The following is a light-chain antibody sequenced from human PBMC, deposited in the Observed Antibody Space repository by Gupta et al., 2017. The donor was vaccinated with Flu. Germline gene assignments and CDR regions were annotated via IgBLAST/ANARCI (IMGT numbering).Light chain of an antibody. J-gene: IGLJ2*01. CDR2: EVN. Sequence: QSALTQPPSASGSPGQSVTISCTGTYSDIGAYNYVSWYRQHPGKAPKLLIFEVNKRPSGVPDRFSGSKSGNTASLTVSGLQAEDEADYYCSSYAGSNTYVLFGGGTKLTV. V-gene: IGLV2-8*01. CDR3: SSYAGSNTYVL. CDR1: YSDIGAYNY.